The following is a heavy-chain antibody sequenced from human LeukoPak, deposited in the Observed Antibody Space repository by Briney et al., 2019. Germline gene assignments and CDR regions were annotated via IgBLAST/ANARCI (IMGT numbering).Heavy chain of an antibody. V-gene: IGHV3-48*03. CDR1: GFTFSSYE. J-gene: IGHJ5*02. CDR2: ISSSGSTI. Sequence: GGSLRLSCAASGFTFSSYEMNWVRQAPGKGLEWVSYISSSGSTIYYADSVKGRFTISRDNSKNTLYLQMNSLRAEDTAVYYCAKTSLGPYSNGTDPWGQGTLVTVSS. CDR3: AKTSLGPYSNGTDP. D-gene: IGHD6-19*01.